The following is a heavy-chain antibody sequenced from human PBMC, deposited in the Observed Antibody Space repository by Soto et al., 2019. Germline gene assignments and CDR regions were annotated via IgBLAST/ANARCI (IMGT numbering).Heavy chain of an antibody. D-gene: IGHD2-8*01. CDR3: ARGDSTDCSNGVCSFFYNHDMDV. CDR2: INPKSGGT. V-gene: IGHV1-2*04. CDR1: GYSFTDYH. Sequence: ASVKVSCKASGYSFTDYHIHWVRQAPGQGLEWLGRINPKSGGTGTAQKLQGWVTMTTDTSISTASMELTRLTSDDTAIYYCARGDSTDCSNGVCSFFYNHDMDVWGQGTTVTVSS. J-gene: IGHJ6*02.